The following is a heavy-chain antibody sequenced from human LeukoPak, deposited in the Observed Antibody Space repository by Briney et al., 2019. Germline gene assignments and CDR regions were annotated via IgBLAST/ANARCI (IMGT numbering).Heavy chain of an antibody. V-gene: IGHV4-4*07. D-gene: IGHD2-2*02. Sequence: SETLSLTCTVSGGSISSYYWSWIRQPAGKGLEWIGRIYTSGSTNYNPSPKSRVTISVDTSKNQFSLKLRFVTAADTAVYYCARDAYVVPAAIRAFDIWGQGTMVTVSS. J-gene: IGHJ3*02. CDR1: GGSISSYY. CDR3: ARDAYVVPAAIRAFDI. CDR2: IYTSGST.